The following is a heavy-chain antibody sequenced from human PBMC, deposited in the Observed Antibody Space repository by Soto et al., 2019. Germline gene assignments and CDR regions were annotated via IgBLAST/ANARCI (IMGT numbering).Heavy chain of an antibody. J-gene: IGHJ6*03. CDR2: AHYSGST. D-gene: IGHD6-6*01. Sequence: SETLSLTCTVSGDSISGSYWSWIRQPPGKGLEWIGFAHYSGSTYYIPSPKSRLTISLDTSKNHVSLNLSSVTAADTAVYYCARHDAVAARFYYYFYMDVWGKGTAVTVSS. CDR3: ARHDAVAARFYYYFYMDV. CDR1: GDSISGSY. V-gene: IGHV4-59*08.